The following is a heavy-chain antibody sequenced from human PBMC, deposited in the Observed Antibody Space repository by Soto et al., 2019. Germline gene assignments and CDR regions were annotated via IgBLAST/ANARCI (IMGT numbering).Heavy chain of an antibody. V-gene: IGHV1-69*02. CDR2: IIPILGIA. CDR1: GGTISSYT. J-gene: IGHJ6*03. Sequence: SVEVSCKDSGGTISSYTISWVRQAKRQGLEWMGRIIPILGIANYAQKFQGRVTITADKSTSTAYMELSSLRSEDTAVYYCATTSSSYYDILTGRNYYYYMDVWGKGTTVTVSS. CDR3: ATTSSSYYDILTGRNYYYYMDV. D-gene: IGHD3-9*01.